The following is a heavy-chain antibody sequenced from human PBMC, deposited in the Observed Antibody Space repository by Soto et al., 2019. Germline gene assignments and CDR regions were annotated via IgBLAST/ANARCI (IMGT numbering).Heavy chain of an antibody. CDR3: ARDTRYSSGWPGGYYYYYGMDV. J-gene: IGHJ6*02. CDR2: TYYRSKWYN. CDR1: GDSVSSNCAA. V-gene: IGHV6-1*01. Sequence: SQTLSLTCAISGDSVSSNCAAWNWIRQSPSRGLEWLGRTYYRSKWYNDYAVSVKSRITINPDTSKNQFSLQLNSVTPEDTAVYYCARDTRYSSGWPGGYYYYYGMDVWGQGTTVTVSS. D-gene: IGHD6-19*01.